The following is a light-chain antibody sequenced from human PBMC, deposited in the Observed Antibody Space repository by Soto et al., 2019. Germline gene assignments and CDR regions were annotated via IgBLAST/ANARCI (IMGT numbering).Light chain of an antibody. CDR2: EGS. J-gene: IGLJ2*01. V-gene: IGLV2-23*01. CDR1: SSDVGSYNL. CDR3: CSYAGSSKK. Sequence: QSALTQPASVSGSPGQSITISCTGTSSDVGSYNLVSWYQQHPGKAPKLMIYEGSKRPSGVSNRFSGSKSGNTASLTISGLQAEDEADYYCCSYAGSSKKFGGGTKATVL.